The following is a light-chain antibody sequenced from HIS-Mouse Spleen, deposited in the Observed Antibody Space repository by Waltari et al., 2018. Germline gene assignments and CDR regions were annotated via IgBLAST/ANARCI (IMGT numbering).Light chain of an antibody. V-gene: IGKV1-8*01. CDR1: QGISSY. CDR3: QQYYSFPLT. Sequence: AIQLTQSPSSLSASVGDRVTITCRASQGISSYLAWYQQKPGKAPELLIYAASTLQSGVPSRFSGSGSGTDFTLTISCLQSEDFATYYCQQYYSFPLTFGGGTKVEIK. J-gene: IGKJ4*01. CDR2: AAS.